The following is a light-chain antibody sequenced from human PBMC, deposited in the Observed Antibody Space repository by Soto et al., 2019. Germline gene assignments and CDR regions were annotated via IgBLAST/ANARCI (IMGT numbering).Light chain of an antibody. J-gene: IGKJ4*01. Sequence: EIVLTQSPGTLSLSPGQRATLSCRASQGLSSSFLAWYQQKPGQAPRLIIYGASSRAAGIPDRFSGSGSGTDFTLTISSLQPEDVATYYCQKYNSAPLTFGGGTKVDIK. CDR3: QKYNSAPLT. CDR2: GAS. V-gene: IGKV3-20*01. CDR1: QGLSSSF.